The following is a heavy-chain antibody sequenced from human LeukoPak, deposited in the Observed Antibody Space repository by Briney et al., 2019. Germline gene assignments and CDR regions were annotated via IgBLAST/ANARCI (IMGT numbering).Heavy chain of an antibody. J-gene: IGHJ4*02. Sequence: GGFLRSSWAASGFTFSNSSKNLGRPAPGKGLGLVSTISSSSSYIYYAGSVKSRFTISRDNAKNSLYLQMNSLRAEDTAVYYCARFYCSSTSCYIDYWGQGTLVTVSS. CDR3: ARFYCSSTSCYIDY. CDR2: ISSSSSYI. V-gene: IGHV3-21*01. D-gene: IGHD2-2*02. CDR1: GFTFSNSS.